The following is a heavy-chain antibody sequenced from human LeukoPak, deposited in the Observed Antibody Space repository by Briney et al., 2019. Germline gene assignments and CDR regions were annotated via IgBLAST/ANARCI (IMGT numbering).Heavy chain of an antibody. Sequence: GGSLRLSXAASGFTFSDYYMSWIRQAPGKGVEWVSYISSSGSTIYYADSVKGRFTISRDNAKNSLYLQMNSLRAEDTAVYYCARFFRVVAAKHWYFDLWGRGTLVTVSS. CDR2: ISSSGSTI. CDR1: GFTFSDYY. V-gene: IGHV3-11*04. CDR3: ARFFRVVAAKHWYFDL. D-gene: IGHD2-15*01. J-gene: IGHJ2*01.